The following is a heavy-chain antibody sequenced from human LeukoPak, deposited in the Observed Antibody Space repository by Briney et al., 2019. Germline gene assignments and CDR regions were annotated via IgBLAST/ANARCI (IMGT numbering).Heavy chain of an antibody. CDR2: ISAYNGNT. V-gene: IGHV1-18*01. CDR1: GSTXTTYG. J-gene: IGHJ3*02. D-gene: IGHD1-26*01. CDR3: ARDGRSGSYGAFDI. Sequence: ASVKVSCKASGSTXTTYGITWVRQAPGQGLEWMGWISAYNGNTKYAQKLQGRVIMTTDTSTSTAYMELRSLRSDDTAVYYCARDGRSGSYGAFDIWGQGTMVTVSS.